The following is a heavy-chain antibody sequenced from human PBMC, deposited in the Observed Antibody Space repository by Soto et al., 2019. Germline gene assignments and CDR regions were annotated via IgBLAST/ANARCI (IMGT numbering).Heavy chain of an antibody. D-gene: IGHD3-10*01. CDR2: INPNSGNI. V-gene: IGHV1-8*01. Sequence: ASVKVSCKASGNTFTSYDINWVRQATGHGLEWMGWINPNSGNIGYAQKLQGRVTMTRDTAIRTAYMEVSRLRSDDTAVYYCARGRASGCYYLLDYWGQGTLVTVSS. CDR1: GNTFTSYD. J-gene: IGHJ4*02. CDR3: ARGRASGCYYLLDY.